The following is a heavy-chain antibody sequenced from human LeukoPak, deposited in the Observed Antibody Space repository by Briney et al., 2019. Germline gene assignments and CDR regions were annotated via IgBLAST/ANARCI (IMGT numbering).Heavy chain of an antibody. Sequence: GRSLRLSCAASGFTFDDYAMHWVRQAPGKGLEWVSGISWNSGSIGYADSVKGRFTISRDNAKNSLYLQMNSLRAEDTALYYCAKDTHSSGWYGMDVWGQGTTVTVSS. CDR1: GFTFDDYA. D-gene: IGHD6-19*01. CDR3: AKDTHSSGWYGMDV. CDR2: ISWNSGSI. V-gene: IGHV3-9*01. J-gene: IGHJ6*02.